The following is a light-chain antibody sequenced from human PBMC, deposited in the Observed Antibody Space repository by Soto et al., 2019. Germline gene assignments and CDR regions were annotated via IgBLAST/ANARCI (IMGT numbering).Light chain of an antibody. Sequence: EIVLTQSPGTLSLSPGERATLSCRASQSVSSSYLAWYQQKPGQAPRLLIYGASSRATGIPDRFSGSGSGTDFTLTISTLEPEDCAVYYCQQYGSSPLTFGQGNKVEIK. J-gene: IGKJ1*01. CDR1: QSVSSSY. CDR3: QQYGSSPLT. V-gene: IGKV3-20*01. CDR2: GAS.